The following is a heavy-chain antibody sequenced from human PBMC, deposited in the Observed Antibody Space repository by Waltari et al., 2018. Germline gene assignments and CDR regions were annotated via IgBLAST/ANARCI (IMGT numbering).Heavy chain of an antibody. CDR1: GFSFGGYA. Sequence: EVQLLQSGGGLVQPGGSLRLSCEASGFSFGGYAMTGVRQAPGKWFEWLSTISGSGSTTFYADSVRGRFTISRDNAKNTVVLELNSLRVDDTAFYYCAKDSRGYTPSPGDSWGQGTQVTVS. D-gene: IGHD5-18*01. J-gene: IGHJ4*02. CDR2: ISGSGSTT. V-gene: IGHV3-23*01. CDR3: AKDSRGYTPSPGDS.